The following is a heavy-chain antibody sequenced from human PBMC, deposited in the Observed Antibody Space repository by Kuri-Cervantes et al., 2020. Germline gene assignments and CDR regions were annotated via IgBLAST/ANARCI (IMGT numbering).Heavy chain of an antibody. J-gene: IGHJ4*02. V-gene: IGHV3-30-3*01. CDR1: GFTFSSYA. CDR3: ERARSGSYYMYYFDY. CDR2: ISYDGSNK. D-gene: IGHD1-26*01. Sequence: GESLKISCAAPGFTFSSYAMHWVRQAPGKGLEWVAVISYDGSNKYYADSVKGRFTISRDNSKNTLYLQMNSLRAEDTAVYYCERARSGSYYMYYFDYWGQGTLVTVSS.